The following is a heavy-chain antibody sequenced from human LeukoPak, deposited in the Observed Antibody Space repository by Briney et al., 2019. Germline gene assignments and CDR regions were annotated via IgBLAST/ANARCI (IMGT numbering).Heavy chain of an antibody. CDR2: IIPIFGTA. Sequence: SVKVSCKASGGTFSSYAISWVRQAPGQGLEWVGGIIPIFGTANYAQKFQGRVTITADESTSTAYMELSSLRSEDTAVYYCAREQYSGYDFGYWGQGTLVTVSS. D-gene: IGHD5-12*01. CDR3: AREQYSGYDFGY. J-gene: IGHJ4*02. CDR1: GGTFSSYA. V-gene: IGHV1-69*13.